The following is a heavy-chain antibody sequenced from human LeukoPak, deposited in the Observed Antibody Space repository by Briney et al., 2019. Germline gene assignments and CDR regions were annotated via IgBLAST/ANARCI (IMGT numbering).Heavy chain of an antibody. D-gene: IGHD6-13*01. CDR1: GFTFSDYY. V-gene: IGHV3-11*01. Sequence: GGSLRLSCAASGFTFSDYYMSWIRQAPGKGLEWVSYISSSGSTIYYADSVKGRFTISRDNAKNSLYLQMNSLRAEGTALYYCAKDRAPGAHYYMDVWGIGTTVTVSS. CDR3: AKDRAPGAHYYMDV. CDR2: ISSSGSTI. J-gene: IGHJ6*03.